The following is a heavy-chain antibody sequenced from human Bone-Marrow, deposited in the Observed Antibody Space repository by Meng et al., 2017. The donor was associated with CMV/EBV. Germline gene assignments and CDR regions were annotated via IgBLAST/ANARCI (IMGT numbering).Heavy chain of an antibody. V-gene: IGHV3-30*18. CDR1: GFTFSSYV. Sequence: QVQLVESGGGVVLPGRSLRLSCAASGFTFSSYVMHWVRQAPGKGLEWVAVISYDGSNKYYADSVKGRFTISRDNSKNTLYLQMNSLRAEDTAVYYCAKDYGGMWGQGTLVTVSS. D-gene: IGHD4-23*01. CDR3: AKDYGGM. J-gene: IGHJ4*02. CDR2: ISYDGSNK.